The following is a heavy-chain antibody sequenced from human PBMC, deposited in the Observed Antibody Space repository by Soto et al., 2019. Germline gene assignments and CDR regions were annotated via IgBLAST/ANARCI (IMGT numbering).Heavy chain of an antibody. D-gene: IGHD6-19*01. Sequence: EVQLVESGGGLVKPGGSLRLSCAASGFTFSSYSMNWVRQAPGKGLEWVSSISSSSSYIYYADSVKGRFTISRDNAKNSLYLQMNSLRAEDPAVYYCARDSTPSAVAGTRYYGMDVWGQGTTVTVSS. CDR1: GFTFSSYS. CDR3: ARDSTPSAVAGTRYYGMDV. J-gene: IGHJ6*02. V-gene: IGHV3-21*01. CDR2: ISSSSSYI.